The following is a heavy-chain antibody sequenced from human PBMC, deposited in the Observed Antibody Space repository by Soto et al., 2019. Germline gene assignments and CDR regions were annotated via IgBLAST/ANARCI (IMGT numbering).Heavy chain of an antibody. CDR3: ATDILDY. J-gene: IGHJ4*02. Sequence: EVQLVESGGDLVPPGGSLRLSCVASGFNFSNYWMTWARQAPGKGLEWVANINQHGTEKFYVDSVEGRFSISRDNAYHSVYLQMNSLRAEDTAIYYCATDILDYWGQGTSVTDSS. CDR1: GFNFSNYW. V-gene: IGHV3-7*05. CDR2: INQHGTEK.